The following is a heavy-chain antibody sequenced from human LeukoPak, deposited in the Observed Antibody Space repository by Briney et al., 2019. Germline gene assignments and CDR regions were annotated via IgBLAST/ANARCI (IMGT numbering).Heavy chain of an antibody. Sequence: SETLSLTCTVSGGSISSYYWSWIRQPPGKGLEWIGYIYYSGSTNYNPSLKSRVTISVDTSKNQFSLKLSSVTAADTAVYYCARVHDYAAFDYWGQGTLVTVSS. D-gene: IGHD4-17*01. V-gene: IGHV4-59*01. CDR1: GGSISSYY. CDR2: IYYSGST. CDR3: ARVHDYAAFDY. J-gene: IGHJ4*02.